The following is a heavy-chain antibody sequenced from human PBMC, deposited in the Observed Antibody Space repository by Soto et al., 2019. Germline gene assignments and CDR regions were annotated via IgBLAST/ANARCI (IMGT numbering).Heavy chain of an antibody. V-gene: IGHV4-34*01. CDR1: GGSISSYY. CDR2: INHSGST. CDR3: ARVTGRYYYGMDF. J-gene: IGHJ6*02. Sequence: XXTLSLPCTVSGGSISSYYGHWIRQPPGKGLEWIGEINHSGSTNYNPSLKSRVTISVDTSKNQFSLKLSSVTAADTAVYYCARVTGRYYYGMDFWGQGTTVTVSS.